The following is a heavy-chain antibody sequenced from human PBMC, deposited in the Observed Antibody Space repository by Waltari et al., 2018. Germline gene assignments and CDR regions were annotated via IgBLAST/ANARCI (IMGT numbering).Heavy chain of an antibody. J-gene: IGHJ4*02. Sequence: QITLKESGPTLVKPTETLTLTCTFSGFSLSTNGVGVGWIRQPPGEALEWLALIYWDDDKRYRSSLRDRLTIIKDTSKNQVVLTMTYMEPVDTATYFCARTDHYWSGSHYFGSWGLGTLVTVS. V-gene: IGHV2-5*02. CDR1: GFSLSTNGVG. D-gene: IGHD3-3*02. CDR3: ARTDHYWSGSHYFGS. CDR2: IYWDDDK.